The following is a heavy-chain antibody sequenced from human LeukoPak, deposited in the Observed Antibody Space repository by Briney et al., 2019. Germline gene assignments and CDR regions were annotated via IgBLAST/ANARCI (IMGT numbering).Heavy chain of an antibody. V-gene: IGHV1-3*01. CDR2: INAGNGNT. CDR1: GHTSTTYA. J-gene: IGHJ4*02. D-gene: IGHD1-26*01. Sequence: GASVKVSCKASGHTSTTYAIHWVRQAPGQRLEWMGWINAGNGNTKYSQKFQGRVTITRDTSASTAYMELSSLRSEDTAVYYCARAVGATRDFDYWGQGTLVTVSS. CDR3: ARAVGATRDFDY.